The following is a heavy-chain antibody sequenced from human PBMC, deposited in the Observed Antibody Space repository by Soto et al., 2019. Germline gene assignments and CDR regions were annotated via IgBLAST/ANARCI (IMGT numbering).Heavy chain of an antibody. J-gene: IGHJ6*03. D-gene: IGHD6-19*01. CDR2: IFSNDEK. V-gene: IGHV2-26*01. Sequence: HVTLKESGPVLVKPTETLTLTCTVSGFSLSTGKVGVSWLRQPPGQALEWLAHIFSNDEKSYRTSLKSRLTISEDTSKSQVVLTMTNVDPVDTATYYCARILFGRSVAGGYFYMDVWGKGTTVTVSS. CDR3: ARILFGRSVAGGYFYMDV. CDR1: GFSLSTGKVG.